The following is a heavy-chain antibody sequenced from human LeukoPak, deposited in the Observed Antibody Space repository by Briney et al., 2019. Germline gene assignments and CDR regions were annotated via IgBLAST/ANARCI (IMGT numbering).Heavy chain of an antibody. CDR3: ARRGMTTVTGDY. V-gene: IGHV3-7*01. CDR2: INQDGSEK. Sequence: GGSLRLSCAASGFTFSNYWMSWVRQAPGKGLEWVASINQDGSEKCYVDSVKGRFTISRDNAKNTLYLQMNSLRAEDTAVYYCARRGMTTVTGDYWGQGTLVTVSS. D-gene: IGHD4-17*01. J-gene: IGHJ4*02. CDR1: GFTFSNYW.